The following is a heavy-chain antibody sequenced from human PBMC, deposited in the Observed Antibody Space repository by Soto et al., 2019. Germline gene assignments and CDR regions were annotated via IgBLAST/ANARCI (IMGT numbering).Heavy chain of an antibody. CDR3: AKRPSYCSSTSCFFGGFDY. V-gene: IGHV3-23*01. CDR2: ISGSGGST. Sequence: GGSLRLSCAASGFTFSSYAMSWVRQAPGKGLEWVSAISGSGGSTYYADSVKGRFTISRDNSKNTLYLQMNSLRAEDTAVYYCAKRPSYCSSTSCFFGGFDYWGQGTLVTVS. D-gene: IGHD2-2*01. J-gene: IGHJ4*02. CDR1: GFTFSSYA.